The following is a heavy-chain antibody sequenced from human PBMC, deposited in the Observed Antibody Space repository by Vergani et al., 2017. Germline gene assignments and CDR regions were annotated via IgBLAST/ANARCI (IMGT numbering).Heavy chain of an antibody. D-gene: IGHD1-26*01. CDR1: GFTFSSYE. Sequence: EVQLVESGGGLVQPGGSLRLSCAASGFTFSSYEMNWVRQAPGKGLEWVSYISSSGSTIYYADSVTGRFTSSRDNAKNSLYLEMNSLRAEDTAVYYCAREGGSGSLFYYYYGMDVWGQGTTVTVSS. CDR2: ISSSGSTI. CDR3: AREGGSGSLFYYYYGMDV. J-gene: IGHJ6*02. V-gene: IGHV3-48*03.